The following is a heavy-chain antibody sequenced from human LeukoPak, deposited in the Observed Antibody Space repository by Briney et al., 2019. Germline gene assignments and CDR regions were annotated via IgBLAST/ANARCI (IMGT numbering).Heavy chain of an antibody. V-gene: IGHV6-1*01. J-gene: IGHJ5*02. CDR3: ARGSSSSAFSPVNWFDP. Sequence: SQTLSLTCAISGDSVSSNSAAWNWIRQSPSRGLEWLGRTYYRSKWYNDYAVSVKSRITINPDTFKNQFSLQLNSVTPEDTAVYYCARGSSSSAFSPVNWFDPWGQGTLVTVSS. D-gene: IGHD6-13*01. CDR1: GDSVSSNSAA. CDR2: TYYRSKWYN.